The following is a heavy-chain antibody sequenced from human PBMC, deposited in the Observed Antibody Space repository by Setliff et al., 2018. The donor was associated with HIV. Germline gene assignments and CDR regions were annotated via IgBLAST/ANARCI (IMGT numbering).Heavy chain of an antibody. Sequence: TSETLSLTCSVYGTSFSDHYWSWVRQTPGKGLEWIGEMNQSGTTNYNPSLKSRVTMSIDTSERQFSLKLSSVTAADTAVYYCARRGSTRYCRSTSCYDLDYGMDVWGQGTTVTVSS. J-gene: IGHJ6*02. D-gene: IGHD2-2*01. CDR1: GTSFSDHY. CDR3: ARRGSTRYCRSTSCYDLDYGMDV. CDR2: MNQSGTT. V-gene: IGHV4-34*01.